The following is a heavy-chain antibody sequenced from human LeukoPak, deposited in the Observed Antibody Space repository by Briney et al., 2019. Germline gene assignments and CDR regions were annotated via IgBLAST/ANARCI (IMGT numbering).Heavy chain of an antibody. CDR2: ISWNSGSI. D-gene: IGHD2-2*01. V-gene: IGHV3-9*01. Sequence: GGSLRLSCAASGFTFDDYAMHWVRQAPGKGLEWVSGISWNSGSIGYADSVKGRFTISRDNAKNSLYLQMNSLRAEDTALYYCAKDSLRYCSSTSYYQFDYWGQGTLVTVSS. J-gene: IGHJ4*02. CDR1: GFTFDDYA. CDR3: AKDSLRYCSSTSYYQFDY.